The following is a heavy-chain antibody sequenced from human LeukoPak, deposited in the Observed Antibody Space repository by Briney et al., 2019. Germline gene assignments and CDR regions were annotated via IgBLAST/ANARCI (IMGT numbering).Heavy chain of an antibody. Sequence: TGGSLRLSCAASGFTFSSYSMNWVRQAPGKGLEWVSSISSSSSYIYYADSVKGRFTISRDNAKNSLYLQMNSLRAEDTAVYYCARDRTHSSSWYGEHDAFDIWGQGTMVTVSS. CDR1: GFTFSSYS. J-gene: IGHJ3*02. CDR3: ARDRTHSSSWYGEHDAFDI. D-gene: IGHD6-13*01. V-gene: IGHV3-21*01. CDR2: ISSSSSYI.